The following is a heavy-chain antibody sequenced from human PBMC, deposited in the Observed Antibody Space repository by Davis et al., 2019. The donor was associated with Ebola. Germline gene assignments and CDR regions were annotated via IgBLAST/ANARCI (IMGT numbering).Heavy chain of an antibody. V-gene: IGHV3-30*04. CDR3: AKELSHCSTTSCYGGGYYYYGMDV. CDR1: GFTFSSYA. CDR2: ISYDGSNK. D-gene: IGHD2-2*01. Sequence: GGSLRLSCAASGFTFSSYAMHWVRQAPGKGLEWVAVISYDGSNKYYADSVKGRFTISRDNSKNTLYLQLNSLRAEDTAMYYCAKELSHCSTTSCYGGGYYYYGMDVWGKGTTVTVSS. J-gene: IGHJ6*04.